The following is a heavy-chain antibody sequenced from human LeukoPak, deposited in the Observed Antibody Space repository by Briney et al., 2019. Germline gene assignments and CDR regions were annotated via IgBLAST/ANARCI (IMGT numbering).Heavy chain of an antibody. CDR2: IYSGGST. J-gene: IGHJ4*02. V-gene: IGHV3-53*01. CDR1: GFTVSSNY. Sequence: GGSLRLSCAASGFTVSSNYMSWVRQAPGKGLEWVSVIYSGGSTYHADSVKGRFAISRDNSKNTLYLQMNSLRAEDTAVYYCARAWFGELAFDYWGQGTLVTVSS. D-gene: IGHD3-10*01. CDR3: ARAWFGELAFDY.